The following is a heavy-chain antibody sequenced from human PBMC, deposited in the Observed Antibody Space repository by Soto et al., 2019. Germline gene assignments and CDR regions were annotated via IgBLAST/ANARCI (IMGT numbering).Heavy chain of an antibody. CDR3: AKVRGGSYGVGDY. J-gene: IGHJ4*02. V-gene: IGHV3-30*18. CDR1: GFTFSSYG. CDR2: ISYDGSNK. D-gene: IGHD1-26*01. Sequence: PGGSLRLSCAASGFTFSSYGMHWVRQAPGKGLEWVAVISYDGSNKYYADSVKGRFTISRDNSKNTLYLQMNSLRAEDTAVYYCAKVRGGSYGVGDYWSQGTLVTVSS.